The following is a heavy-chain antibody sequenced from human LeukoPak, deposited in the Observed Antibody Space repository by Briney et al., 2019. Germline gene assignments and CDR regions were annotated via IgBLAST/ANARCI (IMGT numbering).Heavy chain of an antibody. V-gene: IGHV1-8*01. CDR1: GDTFTSSD. Sequence: ASVKVSCKASGDTFTSSDVNWVRQATGQGLEWMGWMNPNSGNTGYAQQFQGRVTMTRNTSINTAYIEVSSLRSEDTAVYYCVRTAGIFWSGAYYFDSWGKGTLVTVSS. J-gene: IGHJ4*02. CDR2: MNPNSGNT. CDR3: VRTAGIFWSGAYYFDS. D-gene: IGHD3-3*01.